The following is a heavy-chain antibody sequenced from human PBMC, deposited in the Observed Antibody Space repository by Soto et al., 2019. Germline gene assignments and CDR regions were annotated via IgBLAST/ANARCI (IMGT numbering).Heavy chain of an antibody. Sequence: QVQLVESGGGVVQPGKSLRLSCAASGFTFNAYGMHWVRQAPGKGLEWVTFISVNGKKTDYADSVKGRFTVSRDNSQNTLYLQMNSLRAEDTAVYYCADIGGYDSVGGTYWGQGALVTVSS. D-gene: IGHD3-16*01. V-gene: IGHV3-33*05. CDR2: ISVNGKKT. CDR1: GFTFNAYG. CDR3: ADIGGYDSVGGTY. J-gene: IGHJ4*02.